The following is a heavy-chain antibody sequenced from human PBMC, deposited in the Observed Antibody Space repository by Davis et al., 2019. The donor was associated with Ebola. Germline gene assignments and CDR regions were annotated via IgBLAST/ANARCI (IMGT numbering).Heavy chain of an antibody. D-gene: IGHD1-7*01. CDR3: ARETQSRYNWNSIDYYYYMDV. Sequence: PGGSLRLSCAASGFTVSSNYMSWVRQAPGKGLEWVSVIYSGGSTYYADSVKGRFTISRDNSKNTLYLQMNSLRAEDTAVYYCARETQSRYNWNSIDYYYYMDVWGKGTTVTVSS. CDR2: IYSGGST. CDR1: GFTVSSNY. V-gene: IGHV3-53*01. J-gene: IGHJ6*03.